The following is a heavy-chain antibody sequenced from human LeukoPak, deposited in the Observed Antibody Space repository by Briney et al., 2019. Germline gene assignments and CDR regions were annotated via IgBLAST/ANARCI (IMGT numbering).Heavy chain of an antibody. CDR3: ATDSYVSGSYYRLFY. V-gene: IGHV3-74*03. Sequence: PGGSLRLSCGASGFTFGTYWMHWVRQASAKGLVWVSGINSDGGTTTYADYVKGRLTMSRDNSKHTLYLEMNNLRAEDTAIYYCATDSYVSGSYYRLFYWGQGTL. CDR1: GFTFGTYW. D-gene: IGHD3-10*01. CDR2: INSDGGTT. J-gene: IGHJ4*02.